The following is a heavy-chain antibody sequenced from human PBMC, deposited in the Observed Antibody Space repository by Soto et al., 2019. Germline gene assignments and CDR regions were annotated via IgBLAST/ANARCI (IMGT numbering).Heavy chain of an antibody. Sequence: GGSLRLSCAASGFSFSSYAMSWVRQAPGKGLEWVSAISGSGGSTYYADSVKGRFTISRDNSKNTLYLQMNSLRAEDTAVYYCAKRRYYDFWSGSWFDPWGQGTLVTVSS. J-gene: IGHJ5*02. V-gene: IGHV3-23*01. D-gene: IGHD3-3*01. CDR3: AKRRYYDFWSGSWFDP. CDR1: GFSFSSYA. CDR2: ISGSGGST.